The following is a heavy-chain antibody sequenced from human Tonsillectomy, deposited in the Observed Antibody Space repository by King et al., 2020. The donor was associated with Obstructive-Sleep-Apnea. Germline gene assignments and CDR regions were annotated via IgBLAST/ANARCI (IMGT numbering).Heavy chain of an antibody. J-gene: IGHJ4*02. CDR2: ISSSSSYI. CDR1: GFTFSSYS. V-gene: IGHV3-21*01. D-gene: IGHD2-15*01. CDR3: AREIGVVVVAATRVPEDY. Sequence: VQLVESGGGLVKPGGSLRLSCAASGFTFSSYSMNWVRQAPGKGLEWVSSISSSSSYIYYADSVKGRFTISRDNAKNSLYLQMNSLRAEDTAVYYCAREIGVVVVAATRVPEDYWGQGTLVTVSS.